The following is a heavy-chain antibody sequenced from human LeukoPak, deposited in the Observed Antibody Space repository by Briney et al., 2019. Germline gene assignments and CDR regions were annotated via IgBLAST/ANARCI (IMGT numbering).Heavy chain of an antibody. Sequence: PGGSLRLSCAASGFSFDKHTMHWVRQAPGMGLEFVSTINSIGGAIFYGSSVQGRFTISRDNSRNTLYLQMDSLRVEDTAVYYCARVGDGSSYDSWGQGTLLTVSS. CDR1: GFSFDKHT. CDR2: INSIGGAI. D-gene: IGHD5-24*01. J-gene: IGHJ5*01. CDR3: ARVGDGSSYDS. V-gene: IGHV3-64*01.